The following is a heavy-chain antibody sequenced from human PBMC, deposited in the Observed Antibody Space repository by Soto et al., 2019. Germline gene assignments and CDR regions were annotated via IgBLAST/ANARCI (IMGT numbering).Heavy chain of an antibody. D-gene: IGHD1-26*01. V-gene: IGHV4-59*01. Sequence: SETLSLTCTVSGGSISGYYWSWIRQPPGEGLEWIGYMYNTGSTVYNPSFKSRVTISVDTSKNQFSLKLSSVTAADTAVYYCARDVGANRFDPCGQGTLVTVSS. J-gene: IGHJ5*02. CDR1: GGSISGYY. CDR3: ARDVGANRFDP. CDR2: MYNTGST.